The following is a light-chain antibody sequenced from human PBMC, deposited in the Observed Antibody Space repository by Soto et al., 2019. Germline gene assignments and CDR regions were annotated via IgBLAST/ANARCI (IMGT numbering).Light chain of an antibody. Sequence: QSALTQPASVSGSPGQSITISCTGTSSDVGGYNYVSWYQQHPGKAPKLMIYDVSNRPSGVSNRFSGSKSGNTASLTISGLPAEDKADYYCCSYTTSSTVLFGRGTKLTVL. CDR3: CSYTTSSTVL. J-gene: IGLJ2*01. V-gene: IGLV2-14*03. CDR2: DVS. CDR1: SSDVGGYNY.